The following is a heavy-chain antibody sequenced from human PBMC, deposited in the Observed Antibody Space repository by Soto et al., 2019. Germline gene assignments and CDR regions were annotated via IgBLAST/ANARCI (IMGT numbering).Heavy chain of an antibody. J-gene: IGHJ3*02. V-gene: IGHV1-2*02. CDR3: ARGGGVGVAGSAAFDM. Sequence: QLHLVQSGAAVKKPGASVTVSCSASGYPVTAYYMHWVRQAPGRGLEWMGGINPATGAAKYTQTFQGRVTMTRDTSTSTVFMELGGLTSEDTAVFYCARGGGVGVAGSAAFDMWGQGTVVTVSS. CDR1: GYPVTAYY. D-gene: IGHD3-3*01. CDR2: INPATGAA.